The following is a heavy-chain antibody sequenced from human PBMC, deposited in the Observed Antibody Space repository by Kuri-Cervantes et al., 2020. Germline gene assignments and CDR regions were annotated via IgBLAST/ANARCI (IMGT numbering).Heavy chain of an antibody. CDR3: ARERGAVVVVAATPFDY. D-gene: IGHD2-15*01. V-gene: IGHV1-69*13. Sequence: SVKVSCKVSGYTLTELSMHWVRQAPGQGLEWMGGIIPIFGTANYAQKFQGRVTITADESTSTAYMELSSLRSEDTAVYYCARERGAVVVVAATPFDYWGQGTLVTIS. J-gene: IGHJ4*02. CDR1: GYTLTELS. CDR2: IIPIFGTA.